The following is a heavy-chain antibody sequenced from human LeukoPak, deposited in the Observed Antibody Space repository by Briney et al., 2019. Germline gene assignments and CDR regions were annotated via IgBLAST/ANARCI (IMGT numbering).Heavy chain of an antibody. CDR2: IYYSGST. Sequence: SETLSLTCTVSGGSISGYYWSWIRQPPGKGLEWIGYIYYSGSTNYNPSLKGRVTISVDTSKNQFSLKLSSVTAADTAVYYCARWSSGGDYWGQGTLVTVSS. V-gene: IGHV4-59*01. CDR1: GGSISGYY. CDR3: ARWSSGGDY. J-gene: IGHJ4*02. D-gene: IGHD6-19*01.